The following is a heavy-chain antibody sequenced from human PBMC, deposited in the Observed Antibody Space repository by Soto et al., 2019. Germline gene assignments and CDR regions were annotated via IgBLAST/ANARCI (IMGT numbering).Heavy chain of an antibody. D-gene: IGHD6-13*01. J-gene: IGHJ6*02. CDR2: IYPGDSDT. CDR3: ARTSAAGKYYYGMAV. Sequence: GESLKISCKGSGYSFTSYWIGWVRQMPGKGLEWMGIIYPGDSDTRYSPSFQGQVTISADKSISTAYLQWSSLKASDTAMYYCARTSAAGKYYYGMAVGGQGTTVTVSS. CDR1: GYSFTSYW. V-gene: IGHV5-51*01.